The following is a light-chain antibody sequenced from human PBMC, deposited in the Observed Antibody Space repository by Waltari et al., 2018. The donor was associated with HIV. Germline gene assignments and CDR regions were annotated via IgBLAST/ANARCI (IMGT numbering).Light chain of an antibody. CDR2: EVR. J-gene: IGLJ2*01. V-gene: IGLV2-14*01. CDR1: SSDVGGYNY. CDR3: SSYTSSSTVV. Sequence: QSALTQPASVSGSPGQSITISCTGTSSDVGGYNYVSWYQQHPGKAPKLMIYEVRNRPSGGSNLFSGSKSGNTASLTISGLQAEDEAEYYCSSYTSSSTVVVGGGTKLTVL.